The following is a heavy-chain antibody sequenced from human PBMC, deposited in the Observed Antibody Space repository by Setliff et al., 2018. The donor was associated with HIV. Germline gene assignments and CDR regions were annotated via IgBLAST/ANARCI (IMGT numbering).Heavy chain of an antibody. CDR1: GGSISSYY. D-gene: IGHD3-10*01. J-gene: IGHJ6*03. V-gene: IGHV4-59*01. Sequence: PSETLSLTCTVSGGSISSYYWSWIRQPPGKGLEWIGYIYYSGSTNYNPSLRSRVTISIDTSKNQFSLKLNYLTAADTAVYYCARGPGTPQTTMVRGFYMDVWGKGTKVTVSS. CDR3: ARGPGTPQTTMVRGFYMDV. CDR2: IYYSGST.